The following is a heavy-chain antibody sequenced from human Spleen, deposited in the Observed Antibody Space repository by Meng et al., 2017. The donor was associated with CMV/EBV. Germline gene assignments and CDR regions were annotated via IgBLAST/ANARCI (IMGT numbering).Heavy chain of an antibody. CDR2: VTASGDTT. J-gene: IGHJ4*02. D-gene: IGHD6-19*01. Sequence: SGFSFNDYGRNWVRQAPGKGLEWVSAVTASGDTTFYADSVKGRVTISRDKSKNTLYLQMNSLRAEDTAIYYCAKEKGSGWYALFDFWGQGTLVTVSS. V-gene: IGHV3-23*01. CDR3: AKEKGSGWYALFDF. CDR1: GFSFNDYG.